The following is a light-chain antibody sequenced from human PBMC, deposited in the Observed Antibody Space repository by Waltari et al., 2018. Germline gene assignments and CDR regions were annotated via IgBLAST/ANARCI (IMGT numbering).Light chain of an antibody. CDR1: QSVSINY. CDR3: QQYGRSPWT. V-gene: IGKV3-20*01. J-gene: IGKJ1*01. CDR2: DAA. Sequence: FLLTQSTGTLSLSPGERVTLSCRASQSVSINYLAWYQQKPRQAPRILIYDAANMASGIADRFSGSESGTDFALTISRLEPGDVAVYYCQQYGRSPWTFGQGTKVEIK.